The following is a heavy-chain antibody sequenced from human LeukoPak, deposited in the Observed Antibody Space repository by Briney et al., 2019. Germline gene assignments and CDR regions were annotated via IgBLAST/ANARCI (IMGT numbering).Heavy chain of an antibody. CDR2: INHSGST. CDR3: ARMKDCSSTSCPRGGFDY. CDR1: GGSFSGYY. D-gene: IGHD2-2*01. J-gene: IGHJ4*02. V-gene: IGHV4-34*01. Sequence: SETLSLTCAVYGGSFSGYYWSWIRQPPGKGLEWIGEINHSGSTNYNPSLKSRVTISVDTSKNQFSLKLSSVTAADTAVYYCARMKDCSSTSCPRGGFDYWGQGTLVTVSS.